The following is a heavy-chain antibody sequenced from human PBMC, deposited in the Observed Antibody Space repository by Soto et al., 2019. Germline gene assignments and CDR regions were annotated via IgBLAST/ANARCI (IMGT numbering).Heavy chain of an antibody. J-gene: IGHJ4*02. D-gene: IGHD3-3*01. Sequence: QVQLVESGGGVVQPGRSLRLSCAASGFSFSAFGMHWVRQAPGKGLEWIAVISNDGKSEHYADSVKGRFTISRDNSKNTFYLQMNSLSVEDTALYYCAKTITTVGVSSTGRGALLDNWGQGILVSVSS. CDR2: ISNDGKSE. CDR3: AKTITTVGVSSTGRGALLDN. V-gene: IGHV3-30*18. CDR1: GFSFSAFG.